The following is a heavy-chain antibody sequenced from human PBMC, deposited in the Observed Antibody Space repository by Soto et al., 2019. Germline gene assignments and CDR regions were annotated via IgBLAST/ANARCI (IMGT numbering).Heavy chain of an antibody. J-gene: IGHJ6*02. CDR1: GFTISSYW. CDR2: IKQDGSEK. Sequence: PGGSLRLSCVASGFTISSYWMSWVRQAPGKGLEWVANIKQDGSEKYYVDSVKGRFTISRDNAKNSLYLQMNSLRAEDTAVYYCARFYYDSSGYLPSPYYYYYGMDVWGQGTTVTVSS. CDR3: ARFYYDSSGYLPSPYYYYYGMDV. V-gene: IGHV3-7*04. D-gene: IGHD3-22*01.